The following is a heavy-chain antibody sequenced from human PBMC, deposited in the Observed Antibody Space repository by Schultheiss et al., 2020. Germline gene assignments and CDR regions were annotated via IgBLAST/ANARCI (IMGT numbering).Heavy chain of an antibody. J-gene: IGHJ5*02. CDR2: INAGNGNT. CDR3: ARDSRVDCSSTSCYPWWFDP. V-gene: IGHV1-3*01. Sequence: ASVKVSCKASGYTFTSYAMHWVRQAPGQRLEWMGWINAGNGNTKYSQKFQGRVTMTTDTSTSTAYMELRSLRSEDTAVYYCARDSRVDCSSTSCYPWWFDPWGQGTLVTVSS. CDR1: GYTFTSYA. D-gene: IGHD2-2*01.